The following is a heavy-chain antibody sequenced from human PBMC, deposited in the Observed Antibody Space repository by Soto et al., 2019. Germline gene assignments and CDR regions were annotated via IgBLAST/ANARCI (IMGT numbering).Heavy chain of an antibody. CDR3: TTERSYYFDSSGFEY. CDR2: ISYDGRNK. D-gene: IGHD3-22*01. CDR1: GFTFSNYG. J-gene: IGHJ4*02. Sequence: GGSLRLSCAASGFTFSNYGMHWVRQAPGKGLEWVALISYDGRNKYYADSVKGRFTISRDNSKNTLSLQVNNLRPEDTAVYYCTTERSYYFDSSGFEYWGQGTPVTVAS. V-gene: IGHV3-30*03.